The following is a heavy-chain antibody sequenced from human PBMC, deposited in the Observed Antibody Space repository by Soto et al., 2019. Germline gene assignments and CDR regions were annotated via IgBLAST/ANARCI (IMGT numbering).Heavy chain of an antibody. D-gene: IGHD2-15*01. J-gene: IGHJ6*02. CDR3: AKGWMEG. V-gene: IGHV3-23*01. CDR1: GFTFSSHV. CDR2: IGGSDVA. Sequence: ELQLLESGGGLVQPGGSLRLSCVASGFTFSSHVMNWVRQAPGKGLEWVSGIGGSDVAYYADSAKGRFTISRDNSRNTVHLQLNSLRAEYTAIYYCAKGWMEGWGQGTTVTVSS.